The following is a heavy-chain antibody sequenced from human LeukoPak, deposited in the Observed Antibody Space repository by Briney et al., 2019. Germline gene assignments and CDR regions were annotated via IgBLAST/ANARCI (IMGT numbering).Heavy chain of an antibody. D-gene: IGHD6-19*01. CDR1: GGSISSYY. CDR3: ARYSSGWYHNWFDH. J-gene: IGHJ5*02. V-gene: IGHV4-59*01. CDR2: IYYSGST. Sequence: SETLSLTCTVSGGSISSYYGSWIRQPPGKGREWSGYIYYSGSTNYNPSLKSRVTISVDTSKNQFSLKLSSVTAADTAVYYCARYSSGWYHNWFDHWGQGTLVTVSS.